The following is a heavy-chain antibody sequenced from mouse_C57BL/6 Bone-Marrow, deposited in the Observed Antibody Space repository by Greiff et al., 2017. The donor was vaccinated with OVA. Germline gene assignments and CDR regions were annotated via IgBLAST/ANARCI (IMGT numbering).Heavy chain of an antibody. CDR3: TTKTTVVATKAY. J-gene: IGHJ3*01. CDR2: IDPEDGDT. CDR1: GFNIKDYY. D-gene: IGHD1-1*01. Sequence: EVQLVESGAELVRPGASVKLSCTASGFNIKDYYMHWVKQRPEQGLEWIGRIDPEDGDTEYAPKFQGKATMNADTSSNTAYLQLSSLTSEDTAVYYCTTKTTVVATKAYWGQGTLVTVSA. V-gene: IGHV14-1*01.